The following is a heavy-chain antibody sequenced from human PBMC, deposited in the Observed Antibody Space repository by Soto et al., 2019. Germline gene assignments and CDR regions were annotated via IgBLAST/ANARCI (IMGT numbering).Heavy chain of an antibody. V-gene: IGHV2-5*02. CDR2: IYWDDDK. J-gene: IGHJ3*02. CDR3: AHLTSWGEGAPFDI. Sequence: QITLKESGPTLVKPTQTLTLTCIFSGFSLSTSGVGVGWIRQPPGKALEWLAVIYWDDDKRYSPSLKSRVTITSETSKNQVVFTMTNMDPEDTGTFYCAHLTSWGEGAPFDIWGQGTKVTVSS. CDR1: GFSLSTSGVG. D-gene: IGHD3-16*01.